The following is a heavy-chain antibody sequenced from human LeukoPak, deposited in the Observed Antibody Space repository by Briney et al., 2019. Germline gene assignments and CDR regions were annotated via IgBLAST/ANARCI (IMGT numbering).Heavy chain of an antibody. J-gene: IGHJ4*02. V-gene: IGHV3-7*01. Sequence: PGGSLRLSCSASGFSFNNYWMNWVRQAPGKGLEWVANIREDGSEKHYVDSVKGRFTISRDNAKNSLYLQMNSLRAEDTAVYYCAFLRRPYWGQGTLVTVSS. CDR1: GFSFNNYW. CDR3: AFLRRPY. CDR2: IREDGSEK.